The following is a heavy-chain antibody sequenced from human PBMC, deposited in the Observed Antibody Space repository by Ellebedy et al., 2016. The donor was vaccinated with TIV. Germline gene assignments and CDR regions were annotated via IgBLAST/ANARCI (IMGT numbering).Heavy chain of an antibody. J-gene: IGHJ4*02. D-gene: IGHD1-1*01. CDR3: AKGTENHYFDY. CDR1: GLISDNFG. V-gene: IGHV3-33*06. CDR2: VWHGGNAK. Sequence: GESLKISCVESGLISDNFGMHWVRQAPGKGPEWVAVVWHGGNAKYYADSVKGRFTISRDNYMTTLYLEINSLRAEDTAVYYCAKGTENHYFDYWGQGTLVAVSS.